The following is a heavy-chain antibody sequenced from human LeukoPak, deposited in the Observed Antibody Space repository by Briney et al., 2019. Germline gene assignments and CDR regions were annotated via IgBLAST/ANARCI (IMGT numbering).Heavy chain of an antibody. CDR2: ISSSSSYI. Sequence: PGGSLRLSCAASGFTFSYYWMNWVRQAPGKGLEWVSSISSSSSYIYYADSVKGRFTISRDNAKNSLYLQMNSLRAEDTAVYYCARDHCSGGSCWLDPWGQGTLVTVSS. CDR3: ARDHCSGGSCWLDP. V-gene: IGHV3-21*01. CDR1: GFTFSYYW. D-gene: IGHD2-15*01. J-gene: IGHJ5*02.